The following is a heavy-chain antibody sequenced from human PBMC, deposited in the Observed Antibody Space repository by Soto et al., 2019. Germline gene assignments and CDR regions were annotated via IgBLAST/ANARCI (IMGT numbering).Heavy chain of an antibody. D-gene: IGHD6-19*01. CDR1: GGSIRGYY. CDR3: ARSSVGYCYSSGCRTPIVATAVDP. Sequence: SETLSLTCGAYGGSIRGYYWSRIRQSPGKGLEWIGDINDNGGTNYNPSLKSRVSISADTSAKQFSLKLISVTAADTAVYYCARSSVGYCYSSGCRTPIVATAVDPWGQGTLVTVSS. CDR2: INDNGGT. J-gene: IGHJ5*02. V-gene: IGHV4-34*01.